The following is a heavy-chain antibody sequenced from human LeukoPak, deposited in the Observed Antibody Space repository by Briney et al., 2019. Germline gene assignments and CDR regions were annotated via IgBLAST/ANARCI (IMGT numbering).Heavy chain of an antibody. Sequence: SETLSLTCTVSGGSISSYYWSWIRQPPGKGLEWIGYIYYSGSTNYNPSLKSRVTISVDTSKNQFSLKLSSVTAADTAVYYCSRHRLTYYDYYYGMDVWGQGTTVTVSS. J-gene: IGHJ6*02. CDR2: IYYSGST. D-gene: IGHD1-14*01. CDR3: SRHRLTYYDYYYGMDV. V-gene: IGHV4-59*01. CDR1: GGSISSYY.